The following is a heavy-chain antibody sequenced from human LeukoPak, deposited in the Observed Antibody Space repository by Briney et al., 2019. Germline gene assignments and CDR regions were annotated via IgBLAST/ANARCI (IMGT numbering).Heavy chain of an antibody. D-gene: IGHD1-26*01. CDR1: GFTFSSYA. J-gene: IGHJ2*01. Sequence: GGSLRLSCAASGFTFSSYAMSWVRQAPGKGLEWVSAISGSGGSTYYADSVKGRFTISRDNSKNTLFLHMNTLRAEDTAIYYCAKDRTVGASYWYFDLWGRGTLVTVSS. CDR2: ISGSGGST. V-gene: IGHV3-23*01. CDR3: AKDRTVGASYWYFDL.